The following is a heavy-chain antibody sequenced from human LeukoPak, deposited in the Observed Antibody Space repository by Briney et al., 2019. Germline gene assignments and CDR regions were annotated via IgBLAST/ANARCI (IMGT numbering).Heavy chain of an antibody. V-gene: IGHV4-30-4*08. Sequence: PLETLSLTCTVSGGSISSGDYYWSWIRQPPGKGLEWIGYIYYSGSTYYNPSLKSRVTISVDTSKNQFSLKLSSVTAADTAVYYCARGVVGALLGYWGQGTLVTVSS. D-gene: IGHD1-26*01. CDR3: ARGVVGALLGY. CDR2: IYYSGST. J-gene: IGHJ4*02. CDR1: GGSISSGDYY.